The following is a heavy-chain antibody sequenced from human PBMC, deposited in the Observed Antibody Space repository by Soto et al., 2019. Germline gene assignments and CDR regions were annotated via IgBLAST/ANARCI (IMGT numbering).Heavy chain of an antibody. J-gene: IGHJ4*02. CDR1: GFAFSNYE. Sequence: GGSLRLSCAASGFAFSNYEMNWVRQAPGKGLEWVSYISLSGSTIYYADSVKGRFTISRDDAKDSLYLEMDSLRADDTAVYYCARESFSASPNFFDYWGQGTLVTVS. CDR2: ISLSGSTI. CDR3: ARESFSASPNFFDY. V-gene: IGHV3-48*03. D-gene: IGHD1-26*01.